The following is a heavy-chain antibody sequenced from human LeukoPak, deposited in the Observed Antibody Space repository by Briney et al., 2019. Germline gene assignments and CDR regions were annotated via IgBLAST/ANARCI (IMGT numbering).Heavy chain of an antibody. D-gene: IGHD1-26*01. J-gene: IGHJ3*02. Sequence: PGGSLRLSCAASGFTFSSYGMSWVRQAPGKGLEWVSLISGSGGSTYYADSVKGRFTISRDNSKNTLYLQMNSLRAEDTAVYYCAKEMRYSGSYISFDIWGQGTMVTVSS. CDR2: ISGSGGST. CDR3: AKEMRYSGSYISFDI. V-gene: IGHV3-23*01. CDR1: GFTFSSYG.